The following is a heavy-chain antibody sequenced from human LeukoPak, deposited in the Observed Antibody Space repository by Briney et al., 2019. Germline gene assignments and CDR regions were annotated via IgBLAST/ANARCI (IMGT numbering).Heavy chain of an antibody. J-gene: IGHJ3*02. CDR1: GFTFSDYY. CDR3: ARGKFNGFDI. Sequence: PGGSLRLSCAASGFTFSDYYMSWIRQAPGKGLEWVSYISSSGSTTYYAGSVEGRFTISRDNAKSSLYLQMNSLRAEDAAVYYCARGKFNGFDIWGQGTMVTVPS. V-gene: IGHV3-11*04. CDR2: ISSSGSTT.